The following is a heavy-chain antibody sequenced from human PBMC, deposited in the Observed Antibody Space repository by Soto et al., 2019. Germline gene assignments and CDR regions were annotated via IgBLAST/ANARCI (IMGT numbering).Heavy chain of an antibody. CDR2: INPIIGTT. CDR3: AATVAGPYYYYGMDV. V-gene: IGHV1-69*13. Sequence: EASVKVSCKASGYTFTGYYMHWVRQAPGQGLEWMGGINPIIGTTNYAQKFQGRVTITADESTSTAYMELSSLRSKDTAVYYCAATVAGPYYYYGMDVWGQGTTVTVSS. D-gene: IGHD6-19*01. J-gene: IGHJ6*02. CDR1: GYTFTGYY.